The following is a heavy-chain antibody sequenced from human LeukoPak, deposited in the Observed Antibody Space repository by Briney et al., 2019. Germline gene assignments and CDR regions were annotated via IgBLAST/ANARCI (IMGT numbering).Heavy chain of an antibody. CDR3: AMGVDTAMPTDY. V-gene: IGHV3-9*01. J-gene: IGHJ4*02. CDR1: GFTFDDYA. D-gene: IGHD5-18*01. CDR2: ISWNSGSI. Sequence: GRSLRLSCAASGFTFDDYAMHWVRHAPGKGLGGVSGISWNSGSIGYADSVKGRFTISRDNAKNSLYLQMNSLRAEDTAVYYCAMGVDTAMPTDYWGQGTLVTVSS.